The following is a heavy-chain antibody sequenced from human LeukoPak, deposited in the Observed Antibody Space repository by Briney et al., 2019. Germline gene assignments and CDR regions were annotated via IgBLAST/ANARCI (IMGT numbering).Heavy chain of an antibody. J-gene: IGHJ5*02. CDR1: GFTFSSYA. CDR3: AKGRWFGELLPNWFDP. Sequence: GASLRLSCAASGFTFSSYAMSWVRQAAGKGLEWVSAISGSGGSTYYADSVKGRFTISRDNSKNTLYLQMNSLRAEDTAVYYCAKGRWFGELLPNWFDPWGQGTLVTVSS. V-gene: IGHV3-23*01. CDR2: ISGSGGST. D-gene: IGHD3-10*01.